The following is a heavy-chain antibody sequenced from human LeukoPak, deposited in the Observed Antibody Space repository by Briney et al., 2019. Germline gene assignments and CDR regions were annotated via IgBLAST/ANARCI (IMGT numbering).Heavy chain of an antibody. CDR2: INPNSGGT. V-gene: IGHV1-2*04. CDR3: AREWDLRITMVRGVRTYYFDY. J-gene: IGHJ4*02. D-gene: IGHD3-10*01. Sequence: ASVKVSCKASGYTFTGYYMHWVRQAPGQGLEWMGWINPNSGGTNYAQKFQGWVTMTRDTSISTAYMELSRLRSDDTAVYYCAREWDLRITMVRGVRTYYFDYWGQGTLVTVSS. CDR1: GYTFTGYY.